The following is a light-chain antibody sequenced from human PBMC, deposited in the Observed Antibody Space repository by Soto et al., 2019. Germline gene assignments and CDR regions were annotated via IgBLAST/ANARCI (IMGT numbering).Light chain of an antibody. CDR3: NSYAGSNNFL. CDR2: EVS. CDR1: SSDVGGYNY. J-gene: IGLJ1*01. V-gene: IGLV2-8*01. Sequence: QSALTQPPSASGYPGQSVTISCTGTSSDVGGYNYVSWYQQHPGKAPKLMIYEVSKRPSGVPDRFSGSKSGNTASLTVSGLQAEDEADYYCNSYAGSNNFLFGTGTKLTVL.